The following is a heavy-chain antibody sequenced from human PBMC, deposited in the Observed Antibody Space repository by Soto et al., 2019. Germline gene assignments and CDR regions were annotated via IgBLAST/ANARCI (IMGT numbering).Heavy chain of an antibody. Sequence: PSETLSLTCAVYGGSFRGYYWSWIRQPPGKGLEWIGEINHSGSTNYNPSLKSRVTISVDTSKNQFSLKLSSVTAADTAVYYCARVTVPEGYFDYWGQGTLVTVSS. CDR1: GGSFRGYY. V-gene: IGHV4-34*01. CDR3: ARVTVPEGYFDY. J-gene: IGHJ4*02. CDR2: INHSGST. D-gene: IGHD3-10*01.